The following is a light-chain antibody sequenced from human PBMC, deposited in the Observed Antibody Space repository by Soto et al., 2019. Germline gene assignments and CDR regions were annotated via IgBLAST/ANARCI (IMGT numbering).Light chain of an antibody. CDR1: SSDVGDYNY. V-gene: IGLV2-11*01. CDR2: EVS. J-gene: IGLJ2*01. CDR3: CSYAGTYTVV. Sequence: QSVLTQTRSVSGSPGQSVTISCTGTSSDVGDYNYVSWYQQHPGKAPKFIIYEVSKRPSGVPDRFSGSKSGNTASLTISGLQAEDEADYYCCSYAGTYTVVFGGGTQLTVL.